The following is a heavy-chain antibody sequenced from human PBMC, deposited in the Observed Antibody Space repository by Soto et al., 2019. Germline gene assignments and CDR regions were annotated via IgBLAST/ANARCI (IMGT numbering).Heavy chain of an antibody. V-gene: IGHV3-23*01. D-gene: IGHD6-13*01. CDR1: GFTFSSYA. CDR3: TTDSHGYSSSWYWVAVAGTFDY. CDR2: ISGSGGST. J-gene: IGHJ4*02. Sequence: EVQLLESGGGLVQPGKSLRLSCAASGFTFSSYAMSWVRQAPGKGLEWVSVISGSGGSTHYADSVKGRFTISRDNSKNTLYLQMNSLKTEDTAVYYCTTDSHGYSSSWYWVAVAGTFDYWGQGTLVTVSS.